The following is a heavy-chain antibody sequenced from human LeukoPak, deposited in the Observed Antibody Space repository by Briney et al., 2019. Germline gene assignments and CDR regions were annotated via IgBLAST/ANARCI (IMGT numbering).Heavy chain of an antibody. CDR2: ISWDGGTT. D-gene: IGHD6-13*01. V-gene: IGHV3-43D*03. CDR3: AKDVASSGPPDY. CDR1: GFTFDDYA. Sequence: GGSLRLSCAASGFTFDDYAMHWVRQAPGKGLEWVCLISWDGGTTYYADSVKGRFTISRDNSKNSLYLQLNSLRAEDTALYYCAKDVASSGPPDYWGQGTLVTVSS. J-gene: IGHJ4*02.